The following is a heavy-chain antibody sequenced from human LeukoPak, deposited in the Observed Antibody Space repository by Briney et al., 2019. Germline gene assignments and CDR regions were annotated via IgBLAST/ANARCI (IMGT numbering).Heavy chain of an antibody. CDR2: IWYDGSSE. Sequence: PGRSLRLSCVASGFTFRSHGMHWVRQAPGKGLEWVAVIWYDGSSEYFADSVKGRFTISRDNSKNILYLQMNSLRAEDTAVYYCARDIASTRMDVWGQGTTVSVSS. D-gene: IGHD2-15*01. CDR1: GFTFRSHG. J-gene: IGHJ6*02. CDR3: ARDIASTRMDV. V-gene: IGHV3-33*01.